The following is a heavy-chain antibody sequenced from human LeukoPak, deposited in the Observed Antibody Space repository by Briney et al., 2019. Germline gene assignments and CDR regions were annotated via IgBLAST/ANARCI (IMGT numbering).Heavy chain of an antibody. CDR3: ARDLSSTSNWEFDH. CDR1: GYTFIDYF. D-gene: IGHD7-27*01. J-gene: IGHJ4*02. V-gene: IGHV1-2*06. Sequence: ASVKVSCKTSGYTFIDYFIHWVRQAPGQGLGWMGRLNPNNGDTYYAQDFQGRVTMTRDTSISTAYMELSRLTSDDTAVYYCARDLSSTSNWEFDHWGQGTLVTVSS. CDR2: LNPNNGDT.